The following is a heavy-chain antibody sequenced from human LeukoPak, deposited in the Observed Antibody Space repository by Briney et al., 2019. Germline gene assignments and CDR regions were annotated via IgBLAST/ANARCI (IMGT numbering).Heavy chain of an antibody. J-gene: IGHJ4*02. CDR3: ARLNSGSSWYYFDY. Sequence: SETLSLTCTVSGGSISSYYWSWIRQPPGKGLEWIGCIYYSGSTNYNPSLKSRVTISVDTSKNQFSLKLSSVTAADTAVYYCARLNSGSSWYYFDYWGQGTLVTVSS. D-gene: IGHD6-13*01. V-gene: IGHV4-59*08. CDR1: GGSISSYY. CDR2: IYYSGST.